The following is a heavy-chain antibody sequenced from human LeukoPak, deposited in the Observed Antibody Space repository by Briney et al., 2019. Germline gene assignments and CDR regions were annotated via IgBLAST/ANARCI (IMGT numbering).Heavy chain of an antibody. CDR3: ARAHDSSGYYHYYYMDV. CDR1: GGSIISSNYY. V-gene: IGHV4-39*07. CDR2: IYQSGSGSS. Sequence: SETLSLTCSVSGGSIISSNYYWGWIRQPPGKGLEWIGSIYQSGSGSSYYNPSLKSRVTISVDTSKNQFSLKLSSVTAADTAVYYCARAHDSSGYYHYYYMDVWGKGTTVTVSS. J-gene: IGHJ6*03. D-gene: IGHD3-22*01.